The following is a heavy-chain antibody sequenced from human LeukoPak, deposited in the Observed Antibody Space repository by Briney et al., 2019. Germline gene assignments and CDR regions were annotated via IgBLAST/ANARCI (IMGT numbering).Heavy chain of an antibody. CDR2: IKSKPDGGTT. Sequence: PGGSLRLSCAASGFTFNRAWMTWVRQAPGKGLEWVGRIKSKPDGGTTDYAAPVKGRFTISRDDSKTTLYLQMSSLKVEDTAVYYCTTDEWYSSSWQYFQHWGRGTLVTVSS. J-gene: IGHJ1*01. CDR1: GFTFNRAW. V-gene: IGHV3-15*01. D-gene: IGHD6-13*01. CDR3: TTDEWYSSSWQYFQH.